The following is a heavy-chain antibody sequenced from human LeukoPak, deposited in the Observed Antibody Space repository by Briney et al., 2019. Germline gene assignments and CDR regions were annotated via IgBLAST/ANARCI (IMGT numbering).Heavy chain of an antibody. D-gene: IGHD3-22*01. CDR2: IYHSGST. V-gene: IGHV4-4*02. Sequence: SETLSLTCAVSGGSISSSNWWSWVRQPPGKGLEWIGEIYHSGSTNYNPSLKSRVTVSVDKSKNQFSLKLSSVTAADTAVYYCARADYYDSSGYYYLLWGQGTLVTVSS. CDR3: ARADYYDSSGYYYLL. CDR1: GGSISSSNW. J-gene: IGHJ4*02.